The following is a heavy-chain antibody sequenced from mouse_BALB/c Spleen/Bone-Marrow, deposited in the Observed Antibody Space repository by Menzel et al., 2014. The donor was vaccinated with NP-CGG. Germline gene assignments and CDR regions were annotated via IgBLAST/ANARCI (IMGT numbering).Heavy chain of an antibody. D-gene: IGHD1-2*01. CDR1: GYAFTNYL. J-gene: IGHJ4*01. V-gene: IGHV1-54*01. CDR3: ARGGDYGFMDY. CDR2: INPGSGGT. Sequence: QVQLQQSGAELVRPGTSVKVSCKASGYAFTNYLIEWVKQRPGQGLEWIGVINPGSGGTNYNEKFKGKATLTADKSSSTAYMQLSSLTSDDFAVYFCARGGDYGFMDYWGQGTSVTVSS.